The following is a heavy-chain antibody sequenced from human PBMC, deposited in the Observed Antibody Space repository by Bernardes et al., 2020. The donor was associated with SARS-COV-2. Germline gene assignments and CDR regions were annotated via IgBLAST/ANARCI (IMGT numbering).Heavy chain of an antibody. CDR1: GFTFSSYG. CDR2: IWYDGSNK. D-gene: IGHD3-22*01. J-gene: IGHJ6*04. CDR3: ARDPPYYYDSSGYDYYYGMDV. V-gene: IGHV3-33*01. Sequence: GGSLRLSCAASGFTFSSYGMHWVRQAPGKGLEWVAVIWYDGSNKYYADSVKGRFTISRDNSKNTLYLQMNSLRAEDTAVYYCARDPPYYYDSSGYDYYYGMDVWGKGTTVTVSS.